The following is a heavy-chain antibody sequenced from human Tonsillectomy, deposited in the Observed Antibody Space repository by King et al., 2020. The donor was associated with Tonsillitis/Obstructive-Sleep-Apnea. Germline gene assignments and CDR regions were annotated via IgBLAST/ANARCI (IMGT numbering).Heavy chain of an antibody. J-gene: IGHJ5*02. CDR1: GGSISSSRYY. CDR3: ASQIVVVPAATNWFDP. D-gene: IGHD2-2*01. Sequence: LQLQESGPGLVKPSETLSLTCTVSGGSISSSRYYWGWIRQPPGKGLEWIGSIYYSGSTYYNPSLKSRVTISVDTSKNQFSLKLSSVTAADTAVYYCASQIVVVPAATNWFDPWGQGTLVTVSS. V-gene: IGHV4-39*01. CDR2: IYYSGST.